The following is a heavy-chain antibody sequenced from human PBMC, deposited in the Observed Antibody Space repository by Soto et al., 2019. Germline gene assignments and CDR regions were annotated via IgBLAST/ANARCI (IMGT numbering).Heavy chain of an antibody. D-gene: IGHD3-10*01. CDR3: AKVQWAGLLWFGELFL. J-gene: IGHJ4*02. CDR2: ISGSGGST. Sequence: PGGSLRLSCAASGFTFSSYAMSWVRQAPGKGLEWVSAISGSGGSTYYADSVKGRFTISRDNSKNTLYLQMNSLRAEDTAVYYCAKVQWAGLLWFGELFLWGQGTLVTVSS. CDR1: GFTFSSYA. V-gene: IGHV3-23*01.